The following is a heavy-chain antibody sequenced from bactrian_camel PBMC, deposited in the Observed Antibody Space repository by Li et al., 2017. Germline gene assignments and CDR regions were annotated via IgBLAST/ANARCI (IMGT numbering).Heavy chain of an antibody. V-gene: IGHV3S53*01. J-gene: IGHJ4*01. CDR3: GRGPYSDYGAPEL. D-gene: IGHD4*01. CDR1: GHTASSNS. CDR2: IDSDGTT. Sequence: QVQLVESGGGSVQAGGSLRLSCAASGHTASSNSMAWFRQAPGKEREGVAAIDSDGTTSYADSVKGRFTISKDNAKNTLYLQMNNLKPEDTGMYYCGRGPYSDYGAPELWGQGTQVTVS.